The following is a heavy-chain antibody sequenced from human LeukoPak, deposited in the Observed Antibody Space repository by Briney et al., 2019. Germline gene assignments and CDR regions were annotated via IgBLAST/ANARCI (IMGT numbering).Heavy chain of an antibody. CDR2: ISSSSSYI. CDR3: ARDFDYYDSSGYYTNY. Sequence: GGSLRLSCAGSGFTFSSYSMNWVRQAPGKGLEWVSSISSSSSYIYYADSVKGRFTISRDNAKNSLYLQMNSLRAEDTAVYYCARDFDYYDSSGYYTNYWGQGTLVTVSS. CDR1: GFTFSSYS. V-gene: IGHV3-21*01. D-gene: IGHD3-22*01. J-gene: IGHJ4*02.